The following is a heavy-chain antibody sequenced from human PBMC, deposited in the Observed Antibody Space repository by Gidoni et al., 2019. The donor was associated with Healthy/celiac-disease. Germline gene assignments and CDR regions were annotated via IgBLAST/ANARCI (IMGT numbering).Heavy chain of an antibody. D-gene: IGHD3-10*01. J-gene: IGHJ4*02. V-gene: IGHV3-33*01. Sequence: QVQLVESGGGVVQPGRSLRLSCAAPGFTFSSYGMHWVSQAPGKGLEWVAVIWYDGSNKYYEDSVKGRFTISRDNSKNTLYLQMNSLRAEDTAVYYCARGVYYYGSGSLNWGQGTLVTVSA. CDR1: GFTFSSYG. CDR2: IWYDGSNK. CDR3: ARGVYYYGSGSLN.